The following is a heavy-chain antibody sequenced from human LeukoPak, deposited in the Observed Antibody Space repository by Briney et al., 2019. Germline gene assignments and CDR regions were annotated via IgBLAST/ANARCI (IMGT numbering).Heavy chain of an antibody. CDR2: IYYAGTT. CDR3: ARGPTYGSGSGFDY. D-gene: IGHD3-10*01. Sequence: KSSETLSLTCTVSGASFSSYYWSWIRQPPGKGLEWIAYIYYAGTTDYNPSLKSRVTISVDTPKNQFSLKLTSLIAADTAVYYCARGPTYGSGSGFDYWGQGTLVTVSS. J-gene: IGHJ4*02. V-gene: IGHV4-59*01. CDR1: GASFSSYY.